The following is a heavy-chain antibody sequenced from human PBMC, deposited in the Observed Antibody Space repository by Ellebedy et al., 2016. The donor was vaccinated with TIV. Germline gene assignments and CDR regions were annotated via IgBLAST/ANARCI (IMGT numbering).Heavy chain of an antibody. V-gene: IGHV3-7*03. CDR3: ATDEGVY. CDR2: IKSGGSQK. D-gene: IGHD3-16*01. Sequence: GESLKISCAASGFAFETDWMTWLRQAPGKGLEWVANIKSGGSQKFYVDSVKGRFTISRDNAKNSLYLQMNSLRADDTAVYYCATDEGVYWGQGTLVTVSS. J-gene: IGHJ4*02. CDR1: GFAFETDW.